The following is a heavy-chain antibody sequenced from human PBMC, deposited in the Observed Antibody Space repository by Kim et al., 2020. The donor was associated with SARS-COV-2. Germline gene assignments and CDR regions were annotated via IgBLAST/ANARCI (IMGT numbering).Heavy chain of an antibody. V-gene: IGHV3-30*18. CDR2: ISYDGSNK. J-gene: IGHJ4*02. CDR1: GFTFSSYG. D-gene: IGHD3-3*01. CDR3: AKDSYHHGSGPLDY. Sequence: GGSLRLSCAASGFTFSSYGMHWVRQAPGKGLEWVAVISYDGSNKYYADSVKGRFTISRDNSKNTLYLQMNSLRAEDTAVYYCAKDSYHHGSGPLDYWGQGTLVTVSS.